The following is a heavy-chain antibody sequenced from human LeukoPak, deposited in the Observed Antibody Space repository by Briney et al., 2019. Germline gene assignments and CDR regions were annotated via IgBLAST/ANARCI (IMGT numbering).Heavy chain of an antibody. CDR3: TTDAERWAGSGSYYKIGTAFDI. J-gene: IGHJ3*02. D-gene: IGHD3-10*01. CDR1: GFAFSNAW. Sequence: GGSLRLSCVASGFAFSNAWMSWVRQAPGKGLEWIGRLKSKADGGTTDYAAPVKGRFTISRDDSKNTLYLQMNSLKSEDTAVYYCTTDAERWAGSGSYYKIGTAFDIWGQGTMVTVSS. V-gene: IGHV3-15*01. CDR2: LKSKADGGTT.